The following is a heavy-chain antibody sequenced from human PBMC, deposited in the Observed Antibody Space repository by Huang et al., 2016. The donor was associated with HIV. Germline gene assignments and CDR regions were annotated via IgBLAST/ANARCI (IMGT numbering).Heavy chain of an antibody. CDR1: GGSIRSDNYY. D-gene: IGHD3-10*01. J-gene: IGHJ4*02. V-gene: IGHV4-39*01. CDR2: IYYSGST. CDR3: ARLPGSITMIRGVITDPY. Sequence: QLQLQESGPGLVKPSETLSLTCTVSGGSIRSDNYYWGWTRQPPGKGLEWIGSIYYSGSTYYNPSLKSRVTITGDTSKNQFSLKMRSVTAADTAVYYCARLPGSITMIRGVITDPYWGQGTLVTVSS.